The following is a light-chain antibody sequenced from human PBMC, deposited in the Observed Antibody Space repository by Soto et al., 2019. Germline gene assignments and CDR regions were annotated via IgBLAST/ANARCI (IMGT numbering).Light chain of an antibody. CDR3: QHHNTRTPVDT. CDR1: QSVSTN. CDR2: DAS. V-gene: IGKV3D-15*01. J-gene: IGKJ2*01. Sequence: EMVLTQSPATLSVSPGGRATLSCRASQSVSTNLAWYQQKPGQAPRLLIYDASTRATAIPARFSGSGSGTEFNINLSSLQSEYFAVYYCQHHNTRTPVDTFGQGTKLEIK.